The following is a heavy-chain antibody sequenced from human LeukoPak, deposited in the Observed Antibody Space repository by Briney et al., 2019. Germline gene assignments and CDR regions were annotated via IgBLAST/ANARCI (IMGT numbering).Heavy chain of an antibody. CDR1: GFAFSTYS. J-gene: IGHJ6*02. Sequence: PGGSLRLSCAASGFAFSTYSMNWVRQAPGKGLEWVSIISSTSTYKNCADSLKGRFTISRDNTKNSLYLQLNSLRAEDTAVYYCARSLPNPSYYYYGFDVWGQGTTVTVSS. V-gene: IGHV3-21*01. CDR3: ARSLPNPSYYYYGFDV. CDR2: ISSTSTYK.